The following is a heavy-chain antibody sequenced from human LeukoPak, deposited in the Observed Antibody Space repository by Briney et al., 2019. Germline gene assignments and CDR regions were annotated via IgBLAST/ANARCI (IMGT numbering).Heavy chain of an antibody. CDR1: GGSISSYY. V-gene: IGHV4-59*08. D-gene: IGHD2-21*02. J-gene: IGHJ3*02. CDR2: IYYSGST. CDR3: ARPNPRYCGGDCYSSAFDI. Sequence: SETLSLTCTVSGGSISSYYWSWIRQPPGKGLEWIGYIYYSGSTNYNPSLKSRVTISVDTSKNQFSLKLSSVTAADTAVYYCARPNPRYCGGDCYSSAFDIWGQGTMVTVSS.